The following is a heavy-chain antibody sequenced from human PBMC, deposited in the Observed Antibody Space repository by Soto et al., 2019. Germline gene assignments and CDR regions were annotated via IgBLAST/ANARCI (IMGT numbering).Heavy chain of an antibody. J-gene: IGHJ4*02. CDR1: GFTFSSYS. Sequence: EVQLVESGGGMVQPGGSLRLSCAASGFTFSSYSMNWVRQAPGKGLEWVSYISSSSSNIYYADSVKGRFTISRDNAKNSLYLQMNSLRDEDTAVYYCARETAGYSSGWYSMDGKGYWGQGTLVTVSS. CDR3: ARETAGYSSGWYSMDGKGY. CDR2: ISSSSSNI. D-gene: IGHD6-19*01. V-gene: IGHV3-48*02.